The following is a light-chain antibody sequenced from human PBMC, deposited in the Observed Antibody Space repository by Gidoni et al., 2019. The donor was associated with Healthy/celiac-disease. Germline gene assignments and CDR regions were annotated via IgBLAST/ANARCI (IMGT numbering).Light chain of an antibody. CDR1: QGIRNY. V-gene: IGKV1-27*01. Sequence: DIQMTQSPSSLSASVGERVTITCRASQGIRNYSAWYQQKPGKVPKLLIYAASTLQSAAPSRFSGIGSWTDFTLTISRLQPEDVATYYCQKYTSAPWMFGQGTKVEIK. CDR3: QKYTSAPWM. J-gene: IGKJ1*01. CDR2: AAS.